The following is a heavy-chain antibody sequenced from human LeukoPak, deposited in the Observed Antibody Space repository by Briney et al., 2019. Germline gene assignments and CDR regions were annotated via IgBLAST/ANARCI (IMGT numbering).Heavy chain of an antibody. J-gene: IGHJ4*02. D-gene: IGHD1-7*01. CDR1: GGSFSGYY. Sequence: SETLSLTCAVYGGSFSGYYWSWIRQPPGKGLEWIGEINHSGSTNYNPSLKSRVTISVDTSKNQFSLKLSSVTAADTAVYYCARGLELVDYFDYWGQGTLVTVSS. CDR3: ARGLELVDYFDY. V-gene: IGHV4-34*01. CDR2: INHSGST.